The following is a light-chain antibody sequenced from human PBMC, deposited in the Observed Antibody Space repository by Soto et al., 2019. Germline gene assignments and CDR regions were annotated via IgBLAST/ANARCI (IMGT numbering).Light chain of an antibody. Sequence: DIQMTQSPSSLPASVGDRISITCRASQSIGTYLSWYQQKPGKAPKLLIYGASNLQSGVPSRFSGSGSETGFTLTISSLQHEDFATYYCQQRYSAPRTFGPGPKVDIK. CDR1: QSIGTY. CDR3: QQRYSAPRT. CDR2: GAS. V-gene: IGKV1-39*01. J-gene: IGKJ2*01.